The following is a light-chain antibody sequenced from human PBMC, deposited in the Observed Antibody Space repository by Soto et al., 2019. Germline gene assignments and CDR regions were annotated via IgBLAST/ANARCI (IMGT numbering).Light chain of an antibody. CDR1: SSNIGDNY. J-gene: IGLJ2*01. CDR3: GTWDTSLSAGVV. CDR2: DNN. V-gene: IGLV1-51*01. Sequence: QSVLTQPPSVSAAPGQTVTISCSGSSSNIGDNYVSWYQHLPGTAPKLLIYDNNKRPSGIPDRFSGSKSGTSATLGITGLQTGDEADYYCGTWDTSLSAGVVFGGGTKVTVL.